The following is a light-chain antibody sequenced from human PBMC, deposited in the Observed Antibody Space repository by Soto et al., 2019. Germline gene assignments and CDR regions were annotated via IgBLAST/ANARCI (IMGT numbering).Light chain of an antibody. CDR2: KAS. Sequence: DIQMTQSPSTLSASVGDTVIITCRASQSIRTWLAWYQQKPGKVPNLLIYKASSLESGVPSRFSGSGSGTEFTLTISSLQPDDFATYYCQQYNSYSLFTFGPGTKVDIK. J-gene: IGKJ3*01. V-gene: IGKV1-5*03. CDR1: QSIRTW. CDR3: QQYNSYSLFT.